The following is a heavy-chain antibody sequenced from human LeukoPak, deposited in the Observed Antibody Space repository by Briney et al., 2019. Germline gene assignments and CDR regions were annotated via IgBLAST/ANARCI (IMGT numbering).Heavy chain of an antibody. V-gene: IGHV2-70*11. CDR2: HDLDADR. J-gene: IGHJ6*03. CDR1: GFSFNTSGMC. D-gene: IGHD3-10*01. CDR3: ARVNTMVRGVTIYYYYMDV. Sequence: SGPALVKPTPALTLTFTFSGFSFNTSGMCVSWIRQPPGKALEWRARHDLDADRYDRTSLNTRLTISKDPSKNQVIHTMTNMDPVDTATYYCARVNTMVRGVTIYYYYMDVWGKGTTVTVSS.